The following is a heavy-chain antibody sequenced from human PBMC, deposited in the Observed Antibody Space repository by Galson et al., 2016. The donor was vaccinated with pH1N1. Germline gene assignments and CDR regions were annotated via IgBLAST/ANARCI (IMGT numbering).Heavy chain of an antibody. CDR1: GYTFTHYA. V-gene: IGHV7-4-1*02. D-gene: IGHD3-3*01. Sequence: SVKVSCKASGYTFTHYAVNWVRQAPGQGLEWMGRINTDTGNLTYAQDFTGWFVFSLDTSVNTTYLQINSLKVEDTAVYYCGREGLSGVATDFWGQGTLVTVSS. J-gene: IGHJ4*02. CDR3: GREGLSGVATDF. CDR2: INTDTGNL.